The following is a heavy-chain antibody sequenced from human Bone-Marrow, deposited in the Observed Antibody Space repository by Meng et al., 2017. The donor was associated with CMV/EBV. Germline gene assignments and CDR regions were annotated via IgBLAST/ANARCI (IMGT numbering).Heavy chain of an antibody. CDR3: ARGGSTRGYPIFDY. D-gene: IGHD2-2*01. CDR1: GGSISSGGYY. Sequence: SETLSLTCTVSGGSISSGGYYWSWIRQLPGNGLEWIGYIYYSGSTYYNPSLKSRLTISVDTSKNQFSLKLSSVTAADTAVYYCARGGSTRGYPIFDYWGQGTLVTGSS. CDR2: IYYSGST. V-gene: IGHV4-31*03. J-gene: IGHJ4*02.